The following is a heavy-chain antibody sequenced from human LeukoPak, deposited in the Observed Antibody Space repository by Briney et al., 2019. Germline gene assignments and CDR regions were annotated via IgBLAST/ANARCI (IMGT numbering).Heavy chain of an antibody. J-gene: IGHJ4*02. CDR3: ARDMAPIVAAANYFGY. Sequence: GGSLRLSCAASGFTFSSYSMNWVRQAPGKGLEWVSSISSSSSYIYYADSVKGRFTISRDNAKNSLYLQMNSLRAEDTAVYYCARDMAPIVAAANYFGYWGQGTLVTVSS. V-gene: IGHV3-21*01. CDR1: GFTFSSYS. D-gene: IGHD2-15*01. CDR2: ISSSSSYI.